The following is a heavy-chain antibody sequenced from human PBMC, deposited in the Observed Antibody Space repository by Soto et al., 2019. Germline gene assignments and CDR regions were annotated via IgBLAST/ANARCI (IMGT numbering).Heavy chain of an antibody. V-gene: IGHV3-7*01. J-gene: IGHJ4*02. CDR2: IKQDGSEK. CDR1: GFTFSSYW. CDR3: ARDHEYCSGGSCYTGESGY. Sequence: EVQLVESGGGLVQPGGSLRLSCAASGFTFSSYWMSWVRQAPGKGLEWVANIKQDGSEKYYVDSVKGRFTISRDNAKNSLYMQMNCWRAEDTAVYYCARDHEYCSGGSCYTGESGYWGKGTLVTVSS. D-gene: IGHD2-15*01.